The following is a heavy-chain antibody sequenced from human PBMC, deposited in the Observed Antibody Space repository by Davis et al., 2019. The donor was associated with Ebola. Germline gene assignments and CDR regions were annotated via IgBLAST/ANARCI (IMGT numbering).Heavy chain of an antibody. V-gene: IGHV3-21*01. CDR1: GFTFSSYS. CDR2: ISSSSSYI. Sequence: GGSLRLSCAASGFTFSSYSMNWVRQAPGKGLEWVSSISSSSSYIYYADSVKGRFTISRDNAKNSLYLQMNSLRAEDTAVYYCARDDSGSYYIWNYFDYWGQGTLVTVSS. D-gene: IGHD1-26*01. CDR3: ARDDSGSYYIWNYFDY. J-gene: IGHJ4*02.